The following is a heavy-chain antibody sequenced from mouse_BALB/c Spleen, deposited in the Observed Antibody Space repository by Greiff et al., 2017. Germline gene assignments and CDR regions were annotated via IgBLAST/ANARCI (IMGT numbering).Heavy chain of an antibody. J-gene: IGHJ3*01. D-gene: IGHD2-1*01. CDR3: ARSLGNYGAWFAY. CDR2: ISYSGST. Sequence: EVKLMESGPGLVKPSQSLSLTCTVTGYSITSDYAWNWIRQFPGNKLEWMGYISYSGSTSYNPSLKSRISITRDTSKNQFFLQLNSVTTEDTATYYCARSLGNYGAWFAYWGQGTLVTVSA. CDR1: GYSITSDYA. V-gene: IGHV3-2*02.